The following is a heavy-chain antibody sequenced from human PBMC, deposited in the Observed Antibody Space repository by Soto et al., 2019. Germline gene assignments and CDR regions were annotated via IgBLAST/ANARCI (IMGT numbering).Heavy chain of an antibody. D-gene: IGHD1-20*01. Sequence: GGTLRLSCAASGFTFGNYGMHWVRQAPGKGLEWVALIWYDGTNQNYSDSVKGRFTISRDNSKNTLYLQMNTLRAEDAAVYYCVRDGLTGTSLVFDSWGKGTLVTVSS. J-gene: IGHJ5*01. CDR2: IWYDGTNQ. V-gene: IGHV3-33*01. CDR1: GFTFGNYG. CDR3: VRDGLTGTSLVFDS.